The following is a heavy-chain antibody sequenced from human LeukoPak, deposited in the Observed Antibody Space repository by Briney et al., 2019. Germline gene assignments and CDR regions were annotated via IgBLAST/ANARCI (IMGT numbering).Heavy chain of an antibody. V-gene: IGHV3-11*04. CDR1: EFTFSDAW. CDR3: ARDYGGSSPFDY. J-gene: IGHJ4*02. Sequence: GGSLRLSCAASEFTFSDAWMSWVRQAPGKGLEWVSYISSSGSTIYYADSVKGRFTISRDNAKNSLYLQMNSLRAEDTAVYYCARDYGGSSPFDYWGQGTLVTVSS. D-gene: IGHD4-23*01. CDR2: ISSSGSTI.